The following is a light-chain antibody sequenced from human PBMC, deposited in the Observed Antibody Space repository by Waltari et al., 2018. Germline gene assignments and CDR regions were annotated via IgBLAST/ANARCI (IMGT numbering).Light chain of an antibody. Sequence: QSALTQPRSVSESPGQSVTISCTGTSSDVGGYYYISWYQPHPGKAPKLIIYDFTKRPSGVPDRFSASKSGNTASLTISGLRAEDEADYYCSSYAGTYTGVFGGGTKLTVL. CDR1: SSDVGGYYY. V-gene: IGLV2-11*01. CDR3: SSYAGTYTGV. CDR2: DFT. J-gene: IGLJ3*02.